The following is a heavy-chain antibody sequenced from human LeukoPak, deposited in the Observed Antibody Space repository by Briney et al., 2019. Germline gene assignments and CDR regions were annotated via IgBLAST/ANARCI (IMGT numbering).Heavy chain of an antibody. CDR2: MNPNSGNT. Sequence: GASVKVSCKASGYTFTSYDINWVRQATGQGLEWMGWMNPNSGNTGYAQKFQGGVTITRNTSISTAYMELSGLRSEDTAVYYCARAAVAADFDYWGQGTLVTVSS. CDR3: ARAAVAADFDY. CDR1: GYTFTSYD. D-gene: IGHD6-19*01. V-gene: IGHV1-8*03. J-gene: IGHJ4*02.